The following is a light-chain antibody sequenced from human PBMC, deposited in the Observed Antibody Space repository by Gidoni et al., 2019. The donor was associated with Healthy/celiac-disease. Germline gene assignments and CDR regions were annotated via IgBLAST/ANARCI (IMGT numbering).Light chain of an antibody. CDR1: QSITSW. CDR3: QHYHSYPYT. J-gene: IGKJ2*01. Sequence: DIHMTQSPSTLSASVGDRVTITCRASQSITSWLAWYQQKPGKAPKLLIYKASSSENGVPSRFSGSGSGTEFTLTISSLQPHDFATYYCQHYHSYPYTFGQGTKLEIK. V-gene: IGKV1-5*03. CDR2: KAS.